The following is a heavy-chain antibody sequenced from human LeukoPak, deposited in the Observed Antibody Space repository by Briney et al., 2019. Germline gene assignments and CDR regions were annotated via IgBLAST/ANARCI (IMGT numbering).Heavy chain of an antibody. J-gene: IGHJ3*02. CDR3: ARDGNAHVFDI. V-gene: IGHV3-30*04. Sequence: PGGSLRLSCAASGFTFSSYAMHWVRQAPGEGLEWVAVISYDGSNKYYADSVKGRFTISRDNSKNTLYLQMNSLRAEDTAVYYCARDGNAHVFDIWGQGTMVTVSS. CDR1: GFTFSSYA. CDR2: ISYDGSNK. D-gene: IGHD4-23*01.